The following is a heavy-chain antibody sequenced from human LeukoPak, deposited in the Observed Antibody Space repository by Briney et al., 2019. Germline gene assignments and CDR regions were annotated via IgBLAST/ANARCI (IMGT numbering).Heavy chain of an antibody. CDR1: GGSISSYC. D-gene: IGHD2-15*01. J-gene: IGHJ4*02. CDR2: IYYSGST. V-gene: IGHV4-59*01. CDR3: AREAPICSGGTCYDY. Sequence: SETLSLMCTVSGGSISSYCWSWIRQPPGKGLEWIGYIYYSGSTNYNPSLKSRVIISVDTSKNQFSLKLSSVTAADTAVYYCAREAPICSGGTCYDYWGQGTLVTVSS.